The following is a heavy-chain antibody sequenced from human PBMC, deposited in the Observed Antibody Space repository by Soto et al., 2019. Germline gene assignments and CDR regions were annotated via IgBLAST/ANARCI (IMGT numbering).Heavy chain of an antibody. CDR2: ISAYNGNT. Sequence: ASVKVSCKASGYTFTSYGISWVRQAPGQGLEWMGWISAYNGNTNYAQKLQGRVTMTTDTSTSTAYMELRSLRSDDTAVYYCARIAVGSYYYYGMDVWGKGTTVTVSS. CDR1: GYTFTSYG. CDR3: ARIAVGSYYYYGMDV. J-gene: IGHJ6*04. D-gene: IGHD2-15*01. V-gene: IGHV1-18*01.